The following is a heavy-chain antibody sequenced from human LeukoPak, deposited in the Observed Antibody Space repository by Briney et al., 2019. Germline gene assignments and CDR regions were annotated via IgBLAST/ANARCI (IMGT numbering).Heavy chain of an antibody. CDR3: ARGVSARATMIVVVPERKAFDI. V-gene: IGHV4-30-4*01. Sequence: SETLSLTCTVSGGSISSGDYYWSWIRQPPGKGLEWIGYIYYSGSTYYNPSLKSRVTISVDTSKNQFSLKLSSVTAADTAVYYCARGVSARATMIVVVPERKAFDIWGQGTMVTVSS. CDR1: GGSISSGDYY. J-gene: IGHJ3*02. D-gene: IGHD3-22*01. CDR2: IYYSGST.